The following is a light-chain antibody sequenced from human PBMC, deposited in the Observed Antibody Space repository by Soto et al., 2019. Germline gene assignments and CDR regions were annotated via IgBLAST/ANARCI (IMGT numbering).Light chain of an antibody. CDR1: QSVSSTC. CDR2: GAS. J-gene: IGKJ1*01. CDR3: QQYGTSPQT. V-gene: IGKV3-20*01. Sequence: EIVLTQSPGTLSLSPGERATLSCRASQSVSSTCLAWYQQKPGQAPRLLIYGASSRATAIPDRFSGSGSRTDFTLTISRLEPEDFAVYYCQQYGTSPQTFGQGTKV.